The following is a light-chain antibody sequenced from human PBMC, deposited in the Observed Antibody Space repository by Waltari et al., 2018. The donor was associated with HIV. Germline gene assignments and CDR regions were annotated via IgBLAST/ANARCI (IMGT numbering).Light chain of an antibody. CDR3: QQYYTLPPT. V-gene: IGKV1-9*01. CDR2: AAS. Sequence: DIQLTQSPSFLSASVGARVTITCRASQGILTYLTWYQQKPGKAPKILISAASTLQSGAPSRFSGTGSGTEFILTISSLQPEDFATYDCQQYYTLPPTFGGGTKVEIK. J-gene: IGKJ4*01. CDR1: QGILTY.